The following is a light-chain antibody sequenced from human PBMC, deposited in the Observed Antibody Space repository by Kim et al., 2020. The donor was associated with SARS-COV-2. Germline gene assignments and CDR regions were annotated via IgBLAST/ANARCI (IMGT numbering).Light chain of an antibody. J-gene: IGKJ1*01. CDR1: QSVSSSY. CDR3: QQYGSSPPWT. CDR2: GAS. Sequence: PGERANLSCRASQSVSSSYLAWYQQKPGQAPRLLIYGASRRATGIPDRFSGSGYGTDFTLTISRLEPEDFAVYYCQQYGSSPPWTFGQGTKVDIK. V-gene: IGKV3-20*01.